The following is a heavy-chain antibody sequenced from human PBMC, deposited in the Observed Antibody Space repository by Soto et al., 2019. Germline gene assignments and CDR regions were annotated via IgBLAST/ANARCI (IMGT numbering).Heavy chain of an antibody. D-gene: IGHD1-7*01. Sequence: QVQLVQSGAEVKKPGSSVKVSCKASGGTFSSYAISWVRQAPGQGLEWMGGIIPIFGTANYAQKFQGRVTITADESPSTAYMELSSLRSEDTAVYYCARDWYNWNYKEGGGYWGQGTLVTVSS. CDR1: GGTFSSYA. V-gene: IGHV1-69*01. J-gene: IGHJ4*02. CDR2: IIPIFGTA. CDR3: ARDWYNWNYKEGGGY.